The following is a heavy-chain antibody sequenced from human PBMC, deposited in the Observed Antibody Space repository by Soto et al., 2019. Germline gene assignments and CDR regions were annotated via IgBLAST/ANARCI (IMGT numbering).Heavy chain of an antibody. CDR2: IKQDGSEK. CDR3: ARSVGATYDMDV. V-gene: IGHV3-7*03. J-gene: IGHJ6*02. CDR1: GFTISNYW. Sequence: LRLSCAASGFTISNYWMIWVRQAPGKGLEWVANIKQDGSEKYYVDSVKGRFTISRDNAKNSLFLQMNSLRLEDTAVYYCARSVGATYDMDVWGQGTTVTVSS. D-gene: IGHD1-26*01.